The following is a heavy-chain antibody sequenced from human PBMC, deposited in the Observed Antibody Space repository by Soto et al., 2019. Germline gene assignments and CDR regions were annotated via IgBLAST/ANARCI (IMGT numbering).Heavy chain of an antibody. Sequence: GGSLRLSCAASGFTFSSYWMSWVRQAPGKGLEWVANIKQDGSGKYYVDSVKGRFTISRDNAKNSLYLQMNSLRAEDTAVYYCARGGHSFWSGYYNYYYYYMDVWGKGTTVTVSS. CDR2: IKQDGSGK. CDR3: ARGGHSFWSGYYNYYYYYMDV. V-gene: IGHV3-7*01. CDR1: GFTFSSYW. J-gene: IGHJ6*03. D-gene: IGHD3-3*01.